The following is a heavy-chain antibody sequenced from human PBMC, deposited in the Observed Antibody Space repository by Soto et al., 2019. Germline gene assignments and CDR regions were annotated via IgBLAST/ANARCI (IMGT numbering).Heavy chain of an antibody. D-gene: IGHD6-6*01. J-gene: IGHJ6*02. CDR2: IWYDGSNK. CDR3: ARDDSARPFYYYYGMYV. CDR1: GFTFSSYG. Sequence: PGLSLRLSCAASGFTFSSYGMHWVLQAPGKGLEWVAVIWYDGSNKYYADSVKGRFTISRDNSKNTLYLQMNSLRAEDTAVYYCARDDSARPFYYYYGMYVWGQGTRVTVSS. V-gene: IGHV3-33*01.